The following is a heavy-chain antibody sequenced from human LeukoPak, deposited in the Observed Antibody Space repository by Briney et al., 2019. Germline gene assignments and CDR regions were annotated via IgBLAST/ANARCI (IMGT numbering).Heavy chain of an antibody. CDR2: IYPGDSDT. J-gene: IGHJ3*02. Sequence: GESLKISCNVSGYSFTSYWIGWVRQMPGKGLVWMGIIYPGDSDTRYSPSFQGQVTISADKSISTAYLQWSSLKASDTAMYYCARHRSNYDAFDIWGQGTMVTVSS. CDR1: GYSFTSYW. D-gene: IGHD4-11*01. CDR3: ARHRSNYDAFDI. V-gene: IGHV5-51*01.